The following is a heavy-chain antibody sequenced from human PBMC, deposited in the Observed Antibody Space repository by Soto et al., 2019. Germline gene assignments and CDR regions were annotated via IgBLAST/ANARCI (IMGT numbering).Heavy chain of an antibody. Sequence: SETLSLPCAVSGGSISTINWWTWVRQPPGKGLDWIGEMYQTGSTSYNPSLESRVTISIEKSKNQFSLKLSSVTAADTAVYYCPSDPNIVAKIMYGMDVLGQGATVAGSS. CDR1: GGSISTINW. D-gene: IGHD5-12*01. CDR2: MYQTGST. J-gene: IGHJ6*02. CDR3: PSDPNIVAKIMYGMDV. V-gene: IGHV4-4*02.